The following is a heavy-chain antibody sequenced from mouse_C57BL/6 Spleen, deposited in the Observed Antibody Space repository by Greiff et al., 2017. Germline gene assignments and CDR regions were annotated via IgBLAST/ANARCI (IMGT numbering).Heavy chain of an antibody. CDR2: IYPGDGDT. V-gene: IGHV1-82*01. D-gene: IGHD1-1*01. Sequence: QVQLQQSGPELVKPGASVKISCKASGYAFSSSWMNWVKQRPGKGLEWIGRIYPGDGDTNYNGKFKGKATLTADKSSSTAYMQLSSLTSEDSAVYFCARLIYYYGLDYWGQGTTLTVSS. CDR1: GYAFSSSW. CDR3: ARLIYYYGLDY. J-gene: IGHJ2*01.